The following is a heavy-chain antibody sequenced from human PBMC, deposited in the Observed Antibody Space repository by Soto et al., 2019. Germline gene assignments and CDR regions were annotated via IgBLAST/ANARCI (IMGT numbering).Heavy chain of an antibody. D-gene: IGHD6-13*01. Sequence: QVQLVESGGGVVQPGRSLRLSCAASGFTFGSYGMHWVRQAPGKGLEWVAVIWYDGRNKYYADSVKGRFTISRDNSKNTLYLQMNSLGAGDTAVYYCARWGIAAGDYWGQGTLVTVSS. J-gene: IGHJ4*02. CDR2: IWYDGRNK. CDR3: ARWGIAAGDY. CDR1: GFTFGSYG. V-gene: IGHV3-33*01.